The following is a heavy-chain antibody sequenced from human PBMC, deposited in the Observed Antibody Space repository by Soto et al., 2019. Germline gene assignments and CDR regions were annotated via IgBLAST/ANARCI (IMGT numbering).Heavy chain of an antibody. D-gene: IGHD3-22*01. CDR3: TSRVGWLLLRPFDY. Sequence: GGSLRLSCTASGFTFGDYAMSWFRQAPGKGLEWVGFIRSKAYGGTTEYAASVKGRFTISRDDSKSIAYLQMNSLKTEDTAVYYCTSRVGWLLLRPFDYWGQGTLVTVSS. CDR1: GFTFGDYA. V-gene: IGHV3-49*03. J-gene: IGHJ4*02. CDR2: IRSKAYGGTT.